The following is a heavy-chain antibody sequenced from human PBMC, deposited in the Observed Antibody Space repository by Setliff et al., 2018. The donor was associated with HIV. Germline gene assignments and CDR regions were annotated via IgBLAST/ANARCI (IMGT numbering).Heavy chain of an antibody. V-gene: IGHV3-53*01. CDR2: IYGGGTT. J-gene: IGHJ4*02. CDR1: GFTVSSNY. CDR3: TTDLIIRGVIIDGALR. D-gene: IGHD3-10*01. Sequence: GGSLRLSCAASGFTVSSNYMSWVRQAPGKGLEWVSVIYGGGTTHYADSVKGRFTISRDDSKTMLYLQLNSLETEDTAVYYCTTDLIIRGVIIDGALRWGQGTLVTVSS.